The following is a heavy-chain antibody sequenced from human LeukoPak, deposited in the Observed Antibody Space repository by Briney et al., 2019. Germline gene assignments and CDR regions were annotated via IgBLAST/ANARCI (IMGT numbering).Heavy chain of an antibody. Sequence: PSETLSLTCTVSGGSISSGSYYWSWTRQPAGKGLEWIGRICTSGSTNYNPSLKSRVTISVDTSKNQFSLKLSSVTAADTAVYYCARVVDTAHFDYWGQGTLVTVSS. CDR1: GGSISSGSYY. J-gene: IGHJ4*02. D-gene: IGHD5-18*01. V-gene: IGHV4-61*02. CDR2: ICTSGST. CDR3: ARVVDTAHFDY.